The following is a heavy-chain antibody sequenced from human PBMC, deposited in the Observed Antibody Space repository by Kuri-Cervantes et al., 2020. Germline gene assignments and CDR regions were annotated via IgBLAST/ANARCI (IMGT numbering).Heavy chain of an antibody. CDR3: ARGQWELLLGDY. Sequence: SVKVSCKASGGTFSNYAISWVRQAPGQGLEWMGGIIPIFGTANYAQKFQGRVTITTDESTSTAYMELSSLRSEDTAVYYCARGQWELLLGDYWGQGTLVTVSS. CDR2: IIPIFGTA. D-gene: IGHD1-26*01. V-gene: IGHV1-69*05. CDR1: GGTFSNYA. J-gene: IGHJ4*02.